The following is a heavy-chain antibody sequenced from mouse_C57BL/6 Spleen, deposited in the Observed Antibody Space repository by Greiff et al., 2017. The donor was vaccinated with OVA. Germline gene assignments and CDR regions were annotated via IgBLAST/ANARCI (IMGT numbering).Heavy chain of an antibody. CDR2: IHPNSGST. Sequence: QVQLQQSGAALVKPGASVKLSCKASGYTFTSYWMHWVQPRPGPGLEWIGMIHPNSGSTTYNEKFKSKATLTVDKSCSTAYMQLSSLTSEDSAVYYCASLYDYDAMHYWGQGTSVTVSS. J-gene: IGHJ4*01. D-gene: IGHD2-3*01. CDR1: GYTFTSYW. V-gene: IGHV1-64*01. CDR3: ASLYDYDAMHY.